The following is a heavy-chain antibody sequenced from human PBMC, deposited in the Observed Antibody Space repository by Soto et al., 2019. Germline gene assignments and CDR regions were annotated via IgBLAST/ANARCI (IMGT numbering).Heavy chain of an antibody. CDR1: GFSLSTSGVG. CDR2: IYWDDDK. V-gene: IGHV2-5*02. Sequence: QITLKESGPTLVKPTQTLTLTCTFSGFSLSTSGVGVGWIRQPPGKALEWLALIYWDDDKRYIPSLKGRLTITKDTSKNQVVLTMTNMDPVDTATYYCAHRMIDLGAFDIWGQGTMVTVSS. D-gene: IGHD3-22*01. CDR3: AHRMIDLGAFDI. J-gene: IGHJ3*02.